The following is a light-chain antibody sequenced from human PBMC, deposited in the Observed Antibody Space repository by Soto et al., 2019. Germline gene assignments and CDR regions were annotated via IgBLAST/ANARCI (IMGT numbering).Light chain of an antibody. CDR1: QSISSY. CDR2: AAS. Sequence: DIQMTQSPSSLSASVGDRVTITCRASQSISSYLNWYQQKPGKAPKLLIYAASSLQSGVPSRFSGSRTATDFTLNISSLQPEDFATYYCQQSYSTPLTFGKRTKVEIK. V-gene: IGKV1-39*01. CDR3: QQSYSTPLT. J-gene: IGKJ1*01.